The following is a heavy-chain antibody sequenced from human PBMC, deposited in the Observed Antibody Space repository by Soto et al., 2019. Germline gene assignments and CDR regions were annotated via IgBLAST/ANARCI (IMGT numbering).Heavy chain of an antibody. V-gene: IGHV4-59*01. CDR1: AASFSKYY. CDR2: IYFNGNT. CDR3: ASVTFGGIVLAH. D-gene: IGHD3-16*01. Sequence: SETLSLTCTVSAASFSKYYWTWIRQPPGKGLEWIGYIYFNGNTKYNPSLEGRLTISIDTSKKEFSLKLTSVTAADAAVYYCASVTFGGIVLAHRGQGTLVT. J-gene: IGHJ4*02.